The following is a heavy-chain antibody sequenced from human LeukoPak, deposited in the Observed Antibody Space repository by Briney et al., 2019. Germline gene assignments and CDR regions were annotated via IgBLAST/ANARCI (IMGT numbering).Heavy chain of an antibody. J-gene: IGHJ4*02. CDR3: ARSRSGSVAGTSDY. CDR2: IKKDGSEK. CDR1: GFTVSGYW. V-gene: IGHV3-7*03. D-gene: IGHD6-19*01. Sequence: GGSLRLSCTASGFTVSGYWMSWVRQVPGKGLEWVANIKKDGSEKHYVDSVKGRFTISRDVSRNTLFLQMISLRAEDTALYYCARSRSGSVAGTSDYWGQGTLVIVSS.